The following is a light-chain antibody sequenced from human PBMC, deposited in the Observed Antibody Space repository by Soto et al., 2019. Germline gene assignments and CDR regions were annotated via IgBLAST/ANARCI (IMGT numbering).Light chain of an antibody. CDR2: DTY. V-gene: IGLV7-46*01. CDR1: TGVVTSGHY. J-gene: IGLJ1*01. Sequence: QAVVTQEPSLTVSPGGTLILTCGSSTGVVTSGHYPYWFQQKPGQAPRTLIHDTYKKHSWTPARFSGSLLGGKAALTLSGAQPDDEDEYYCLIYYRGARVFGSGTKVTVL. CDR3: LIYYRGARV.